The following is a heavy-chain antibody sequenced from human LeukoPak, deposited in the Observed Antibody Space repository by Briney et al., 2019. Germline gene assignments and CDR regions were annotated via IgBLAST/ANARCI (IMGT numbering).Heavy chain of an antibody. D-gene: IGHD6-19*01. J-gene: IGHJ4*02. CDR3: AGGDRNGWYFYY. V-gene: IGHV3-48*04. Sequence: PGGSLRLSCAASAFTFSSYSMNWVRQAPGKGLEWVSYISSSSSTIYYADSVKGRFTISRDNAKNSLYLQMSSLRAEDTALYLCAGGDRNGWYFYYWGQGTLVTVPS. CDR1: AFTFSSYS. CDR2: ISSSSSTI.